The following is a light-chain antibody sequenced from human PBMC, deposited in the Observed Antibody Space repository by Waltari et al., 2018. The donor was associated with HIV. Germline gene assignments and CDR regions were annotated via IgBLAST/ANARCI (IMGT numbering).Light chain of an antibody. J-gene: IGKJ4*01. CDR2: GTS. V-gene: IGKV1-16*02. CDR1: QDITVF. CDR3: QQYSAYPLT. Sequence: DFQMTQSPSSLSVSIGDRVMITCRASQDITVFLAWFQHRPRTAPKSLIYGTSTLQSAVPSSKFSGSGSGTEFILTITNLQPEDTGTYYCQQYSAYPLTFGGGTKVEI.